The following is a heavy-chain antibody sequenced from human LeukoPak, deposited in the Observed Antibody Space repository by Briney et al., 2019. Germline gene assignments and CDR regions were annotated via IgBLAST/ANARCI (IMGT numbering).Heavy chain of an antibody. V-gene: IGHV3-30*03. CDR2: ISDDGRRK. CDR1: VFSFISYG. CDR3: ASGSGFLFDH. J-gene: IGHJ4*02. D-gene: IGHD6-19*01. Sequence: GGSLRLSCAASVFSFISYGMHWVRQAPGKGLEWVGVISDDGRRKDYADSVKGRFTISRDNSKDTLYLQMNSLRAEDTAVYYCASGSGFLFDHWGQGTLVTVSS.